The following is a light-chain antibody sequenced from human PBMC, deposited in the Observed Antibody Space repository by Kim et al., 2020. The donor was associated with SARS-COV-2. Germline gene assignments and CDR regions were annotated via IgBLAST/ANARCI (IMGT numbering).Light chain of an antibody. CDR3: QQRTKWPWT. CDR1: QSVSTY. CDR2: DVS. J-gene: IGKJ1*01. V-gene: IGKV3-11*01. Sequence: WSPGERATVSCRASQSVSTYSAWYQQKSGQAPRLIIYDVSNRATGIPARFSGSGSETDFTLTISSLEPEDSAVYYCQQRTKWPWTFGQGTKVDIK.